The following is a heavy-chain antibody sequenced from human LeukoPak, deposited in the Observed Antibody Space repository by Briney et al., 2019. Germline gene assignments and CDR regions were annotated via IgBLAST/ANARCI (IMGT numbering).Heavy chain of an antibody. J-gene: IGHJ4*02. CDR3: ASAHLDSSGYYYLDY. V-gene: IGHV3-7*01. Sequence: PGGSLRLSCAASGFTISSYWMSWVRQAPGKGLEWVANIKQDGSEKCYVDSVKGRFTISRDNAKNSLYLQMNSLRAEDTAVYYCASAHLDSSGYYYLDYWGQGTLVTVSS. D-gene: IGHD3-22*01. CDR1: GFTISSYW. CDR2: IKQDGSEK.